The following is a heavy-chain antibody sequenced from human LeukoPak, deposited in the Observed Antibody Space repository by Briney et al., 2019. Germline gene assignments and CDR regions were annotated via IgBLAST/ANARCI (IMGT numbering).Heavy chain of an antibody. Sequence: SGGSLRLSCAASGFTFSNYWMTWVRQAPGKGLEWVANIKQDGTEKYYVDSVEGRFTISRDNAENSLYLQMDRLRAEDTAVYYCTRDTGCPGGTCYSFYDYWGQGTLVPVSS. V-gene: IGHV3-7*01. CDR3: TRDTGCPGGTCYSFYDY. CDR2: IKQDGTEK. CDR1: GFTFSNYW. D-gene: IGHD2-15*01. J-gene: IGHJ4*02.